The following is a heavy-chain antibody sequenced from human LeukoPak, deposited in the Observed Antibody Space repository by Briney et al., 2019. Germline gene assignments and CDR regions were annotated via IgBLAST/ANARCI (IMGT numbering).Heavy chain of an antibody. Sequence: GGSLRLSCAASGFTFSSYWMSWVRQVPGKGLEWLANIRHDGSEKYFVDSVKGRFTISRDNAKNSLYLQMNSLRAEETAVYYCARDGMGVIKAFDIWGQGTMVTVSS. D-gene: IGHD3-10*01. CDR2: IRHDGSEK. CDR3: ARDGMGVIKAFDI. V-gene: IGHV3-7*05. J-gene: IGHJ3*02. CDR1: GFTFSSYW.